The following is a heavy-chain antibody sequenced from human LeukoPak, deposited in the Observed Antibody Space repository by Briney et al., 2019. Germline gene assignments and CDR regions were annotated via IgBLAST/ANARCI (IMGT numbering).Heavy chain of an antibody. Sequence: ASVKVSCKASGYTFTSYAMNWVRQAPGQGLEWMGWINTNTGSPTFAQGLTGRFVFSLDTSVSTAYLQISSLKAEDTAVYYCARDYDSSGYYYGYWGQGTLVTVSS. V-gene: IGHV7-4-1*02. D-gene: IGHD3-22*01. CDR2: INTNTGSP. CDR1: GYTFTSYA. CDR3: ARDYDSSGYYYGY. J-gene: IGHJ4*02.